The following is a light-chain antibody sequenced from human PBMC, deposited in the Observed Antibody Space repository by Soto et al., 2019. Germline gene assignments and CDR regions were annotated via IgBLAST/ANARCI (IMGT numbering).Light chain of an antibody. CDR1: QSVSSSY. CDR2: GAS. CDR3: QQYGSSPFT. Sequence: EIVLTQSPGTLSLSPGERVTLSCRASQSVSSSYLAWYQQKPGQAPRLLIYGASSRATGIPERFSGSGSGTEFTLTISRLEPGDFAVYYCQQYGSSPFTFGPGTKVDIK. V-gene: IGKV3-20*01. J-gene: IGKJ3*01.